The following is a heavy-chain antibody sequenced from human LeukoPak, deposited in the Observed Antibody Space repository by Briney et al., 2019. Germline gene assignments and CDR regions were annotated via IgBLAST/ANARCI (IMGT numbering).Heavy chain of an antibody. Sequence: SETLSLTCTVSGGSISSGDYYWSWIRQPPGKGLEWIGYIYYSGSTYYNPSLKSRVTISVDTSKNQFSLKLSSVTAADTAVYYCARHHRSSTSCYTMGPVHYYYYYMDVWGKGTTVTVSS. V-gene: IGHV4-30-4*08. J-gene: IGHJ6*03. CDR1: GGSISSGDYY. CDR3: ARHHRSSTSCYTMGPVHYYYYYMDV. CDR2: IYYSGST. D-gene: IGHD2-2*02.